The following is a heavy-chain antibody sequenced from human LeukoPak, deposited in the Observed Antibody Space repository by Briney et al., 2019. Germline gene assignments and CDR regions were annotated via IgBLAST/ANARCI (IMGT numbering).Heavy chain of an antibody. V-gene: IGHV3-13*01. CDR2: IGAAGDT. CDR3: ARRGSGSYYFDY. CDR1: GFTFSNYD. Sequence: GGSLRLSCAASGFTFSNYDMHWVRQATGKGLEWVSAIGAAGDTYYPGSVKGRFTISRENAKNSLFLQMNSLSAGDSAVYYCARRGSGSYYFDYWGQGTLVTVSS. J-gene: IGHJ4*02. D-gene: IGHD3-10*01.